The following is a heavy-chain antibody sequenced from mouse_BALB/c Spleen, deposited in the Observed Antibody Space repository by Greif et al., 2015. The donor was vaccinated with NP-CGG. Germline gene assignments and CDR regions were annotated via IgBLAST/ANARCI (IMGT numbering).Heavy chain of an antibody. J-gene: IGHJ3*01. V-gene: IGHV1S22*01. Sequence: LQQPGSELVRPGASVKLSCKASGYTFTSYWMHWVKQRPGQGLEWIGNIYPGSGSINYDEKFKSKATLTVDTSSSTAYMQLSSLTSKDSAVYYCTKLGGGAYWGQGTLVTVSA. CDR2: IYPGSGSI. D-gene: IGHD4-1*01. CDR3: TKLGGGAY. CDR1: GYTFTSYW.